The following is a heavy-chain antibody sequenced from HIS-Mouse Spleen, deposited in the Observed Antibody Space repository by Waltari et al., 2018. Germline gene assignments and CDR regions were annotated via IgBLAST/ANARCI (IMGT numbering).Heavy chain of an antibody. V-gene: IGHV3-23*01. Sequence: EVQLLESGGGLVQPGGSLRLSCAASGFTFSSYAMSWVRQAPGKGLEWVSAISGSGGSTYYADSVKGRFTISRDNSKNMLYLQMNSLRAEDTAVYYCAKDRGFLESIIDHFDYWGQGTLVTVSS. CDR3: AKDRGFLESIIDHFDY. CDR1: GFTFSSYA. J-gene: IGHJ4*02. CDR2: ISGSGGST. D-gene: IGHD3-3*01.